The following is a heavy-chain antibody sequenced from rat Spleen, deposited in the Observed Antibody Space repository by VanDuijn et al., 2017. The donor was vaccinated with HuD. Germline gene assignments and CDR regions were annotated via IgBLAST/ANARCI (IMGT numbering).Heavy chain of an antibody. J-gene: IGHJ3*01. CDR2: ISTRGGST. CDR3: ARHGYSSYGWFAY. D-gene: IGHD1-2*01. CDR1: GFTFSSFP. Sequence: EVQLVESGGDLVQPGRSVKLSCAASGFTFSSFPMAWVRQAPTKGLEWVATISTRGGSTYYRDSVKGRFTISRDNAKSTLSLQMNILRSEDTATYSCARHGYSSYGWFAYWGQGTLVTVSS. V-gene: IGHV5-46*01.